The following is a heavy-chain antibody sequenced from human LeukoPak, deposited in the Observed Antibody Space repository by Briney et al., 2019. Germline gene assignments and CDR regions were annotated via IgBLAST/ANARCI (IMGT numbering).Heavy chain of an antibody. CDR1: GFTFSSYW. J-gene: IGHJ2*01. V-gene: IGHV3-74*01. D-gene: IGHD3-3*01. Sequence: PGGSLRLSCAASGFTFSSYWMHWVRHAPGKGLVWVSRINTDGSSTSYADSVKGRFTISRDNAKNTLYLQMNSLSAEDTAVYYCARGVRFLEWLSDWYFDLWGRGTLVTVSS. CDR2: INTDGSST. CDR3: ARGVRFLEWLSDWYFDL.